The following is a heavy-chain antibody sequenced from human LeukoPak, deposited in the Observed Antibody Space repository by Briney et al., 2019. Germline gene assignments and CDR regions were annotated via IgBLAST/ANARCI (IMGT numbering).Heavy chain of an antibody. CDR3: ARGSRIVVVIAPDY. Sequence: ASVKVSCKASGYTFTSYGISWVRQAPGQGLEWMGWISAYSGNTNYAQKLQGRVTMTTDTSTSTAYMELSSLRSDDTAVYYCARGSRIVVVIAPDYWGQGTLVTVSS. CDR2: ISAYSGNT. CDR1: GYTFTSYG. V-gene: IGHV1-18*01. D-gene: IGHD2-21*01. J-gene: IGHJ4*02.